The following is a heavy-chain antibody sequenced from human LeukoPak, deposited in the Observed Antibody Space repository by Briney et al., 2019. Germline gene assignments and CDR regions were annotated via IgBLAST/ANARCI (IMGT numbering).Heavy chain of an antibody. J-gene: IGHJ4*02. D-gene: IGHD3-10*01. V-gene: IGHV3-48*03. CDR3: ARGPMLWGAFIRRSKSGYFDY. CDR2: ISSSGSII. CDR1: GFTFSSYE. Sequence: PGGSLRLSCAASGFTFSSYEMNWVRQAPGKGLEWVSYISSSGSIIYYADSVKGRFSISRDNAKNSLYLQMNSLRAEDTAVYYCARGPMLWGAFIRRSKSGYFDYWGQGTLVTVSS.